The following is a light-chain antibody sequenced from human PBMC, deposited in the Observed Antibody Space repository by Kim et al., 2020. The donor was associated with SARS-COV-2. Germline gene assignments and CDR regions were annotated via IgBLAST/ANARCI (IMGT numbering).Light chain of an antibody. CDR2: NSN. CDR1: SSSIGSNT. V-gene: IGLV1-44*01. Sequence: QSVLTQPPSASGTPGQRVTISCSGSSSSIGSNTVNWYQQYPGTAPKVLIYNSNQRPSGVPDRFSGSKSGTSASLAISGLQSEDVADYYCAAWDDSLSGWVFGEGTQLTVL. CDR3: AAWDDSLSGWV. J-gene: IGLJ3*02.